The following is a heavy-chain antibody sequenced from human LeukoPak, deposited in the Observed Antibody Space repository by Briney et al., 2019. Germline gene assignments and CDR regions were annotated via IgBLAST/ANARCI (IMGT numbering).Heavy chain of an antibody. J-gene: IGHJ3*02. D-gene: IGHD2-2*01. CDR1: GGSISSYY. CDR3: ARAAPRYCSSTSCYMSWAYAFDI. V-gene: IGHV4-59*12. CDR2: IYYSGST. Sequence: SETLSLTCTVSGGSISSYYWSWIRQPPGKGLEWIGYIYYSGSTNYNPSLKSRVTISVDTSKNQFSLKLSSVTAAGTAVYYCARAAPRYCSSTSCYMSWAYAFDIWGQGTMVTVSS.